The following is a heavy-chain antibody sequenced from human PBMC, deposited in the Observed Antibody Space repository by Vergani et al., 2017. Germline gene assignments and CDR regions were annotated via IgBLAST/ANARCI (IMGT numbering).Heavy chain of an antibody. D-gene: IGHD4-23*01. Sequence: VQLVESGGGVVQPGRSLRLSCAASGFTFSSYVMHWVRQAPGKGLEWVAVISYDGSNKYYADSVKGRFTISRDNAKNSLYLQMNSLRAEDTALYHCATGDYGGNSPYYYYYMDVWGKGTTVTVSS. CDR3: ATGDYGGNSPYYYYYMDV. CDR1: GFTFSSYV. CDR2: ISYDGSNK. J-gene: IGHJ6*03. V-gene: IGHV3-30*03.